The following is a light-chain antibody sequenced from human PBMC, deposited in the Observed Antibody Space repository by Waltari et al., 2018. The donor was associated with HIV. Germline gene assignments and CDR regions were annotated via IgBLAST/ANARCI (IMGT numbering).Light chain of an antibody. CDR3: TSYKTDTTVL. Sequence: QSALTQPASVSGSPGQSISISCTGTSSDVGGSTYVPWYQHHSGTAPRLLIGEPSYRPAGLSSRFSASRSGNTASLTISGLLAEDEAIYYCTSYKTDTTVLFGGGTTVTV. J-gene: IGLJ2*01. CDR2: EPS. CDR1: SSDVGGSTY. V-gene: IGLV2-14*01.